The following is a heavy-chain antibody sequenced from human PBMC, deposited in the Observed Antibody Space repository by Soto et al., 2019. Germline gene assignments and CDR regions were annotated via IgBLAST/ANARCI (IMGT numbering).Heavy chain of an antibody. Sequence: PSETLSLTCTVSGGSISTYYWHWIRQPPGKGLEWIGYIYNNGSTNYIPSLKSRVTISLDRSKKQFSLTLNSVTSADTAVYYCARGGYDSSGYYYTPSAFDIWGQGTMVTVSS. J-gene: IGHJ3*02. CDR2: IYNNGST. CDR3: ARGGYDSSGYYYTPSAFDI. CDR1: GGSISTYY. D-gene: IGHD3-22*01. V-gene: IGHV4-59*01.